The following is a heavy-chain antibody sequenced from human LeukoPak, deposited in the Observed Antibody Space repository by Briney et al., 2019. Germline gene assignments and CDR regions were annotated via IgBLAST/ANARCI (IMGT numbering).Heavy chain of an antibody. D-gene: IGHD1-26*01. CDR1: GYSFTTYW. J-gene: IGHJ4*02. Sequence: GESLKISCKGSGYSFTTYWIAWVRQMPGKGLEWMGIIHPGDSDTRYSPSFQGQVTISADKSISTAYLQWNSLKASDTAMYYCARRSGSYFDYWGQGTLVTVSS. CDR2: IHPGDSDT. V-gene: IGHV5-51*01. CDR3: ARRSGSYFDY.